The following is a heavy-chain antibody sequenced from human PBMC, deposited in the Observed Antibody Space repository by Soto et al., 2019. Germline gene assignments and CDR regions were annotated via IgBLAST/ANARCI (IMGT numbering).Heavy chain of an antibody. V-gene: IGHV3-74*01. Sequence: EVQLVESGGGLVQPGGSLRLSCAASGFTFSIYWMHWVRQAPGKGLVWVSRINGDGSATNYADSVKGRFTISRDNANNTLHLQMNSLRAEDTALYYCARREATDGVLDFWGQGTLVTVSS. CDR1: GFTFSIYW. D-gene: IGHD1-26*01. CDR2: INGDGSAT. CDR3: ARREATDGVLDF. J-gene: IGHJ4*02.